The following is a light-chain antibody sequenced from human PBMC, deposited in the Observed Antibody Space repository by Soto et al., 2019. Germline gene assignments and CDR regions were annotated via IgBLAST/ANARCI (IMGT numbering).Light chain of an antibody. CDR3: ASYTSSRSSVI. Sequence: QSALTQPASVSGSPGQSITISCTGTSSDVGGYKYVSWYQQHPDKAPKLIIFEVSNRPSGISGCFSGSKSGNTASLTISGLQAEDEADDYCASYTSSRSSVIFGRGTKLTVL. V-gene: IGLV2-14*01. CDR1: SSDVGGYKY. CDR2: EVS. J-gene: IGLJ2*01.